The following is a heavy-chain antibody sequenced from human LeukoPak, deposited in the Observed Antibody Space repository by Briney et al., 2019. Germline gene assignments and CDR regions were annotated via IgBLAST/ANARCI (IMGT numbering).Heavy chain of an antibody. J-gene: IGHJ4*02. CDR1: GFTFSSYW. D-gene: IGHD6-19*01. Sequence: GGSLRLSCAASGFTFSSYWMSWVRQAQGKGLEWVANIKQDGSEKYYVDSVKGRFTISRDNAKNSLYLQMNSLRAEDTAVYYCARVIKGYSSGWYSRVGYFDYWGQGTLVTVSS. V-gene: IGHV3-7*03. CDR3: ARVIKGYSSGWYSRVGYFDY. CDR2: IKQDGSEK.